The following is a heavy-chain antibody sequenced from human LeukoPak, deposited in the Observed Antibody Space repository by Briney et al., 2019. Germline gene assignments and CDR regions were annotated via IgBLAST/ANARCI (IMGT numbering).Heavy chain of an antibody. Sequence: GGSLRLSCAGSGFTFSSYAMSWVRQAPGQGLEWVSVISDSGDYTSYADSVRGRFTISRDNSRNTLYLQMTSLRPEDTAVYYCAKDTSIGKYCTNGVCSPFDYWGQGTLVTVSS. CDR2: ISDSGDYT. CDR1: GFTFSSYA. D-gene: IGHD2-8*01. J-gene: IGHJ4*02. CDR3: AKDTSIGKYCTNGVCSPFDY. V-gene: IGHV3-23*01.